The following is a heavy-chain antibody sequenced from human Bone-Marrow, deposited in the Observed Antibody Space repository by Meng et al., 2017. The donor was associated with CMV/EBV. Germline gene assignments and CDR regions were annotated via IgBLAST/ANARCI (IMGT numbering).Heavy chain of an antibody. D-gene: IGHD6-13*01. Sequence: QVQLQESGPGLVXPXXXXXPTCTVSGGSISSYYWSWFRQPPGKGLEWIGYIYYSGSTNYNPSLKSRVTISVDTSKNQFSLKLSSVTAADTAVYYCARLSIAAAGTLDYWGQGTLVTVSS. V-gene: IGHV4-59*01. CDR1: GGSISSYY. CDR2: IYYSGST. CDR3: ARLSIAAAGTLDY. J-gene: IGHJ4*02.